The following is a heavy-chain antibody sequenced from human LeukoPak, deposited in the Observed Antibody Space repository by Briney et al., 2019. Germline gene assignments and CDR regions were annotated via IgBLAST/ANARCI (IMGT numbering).Heavy chain of an antibody. CDR1: GFTFTTYW. CDR3: ARYDYGGNYDY. J-gene: IGHJ4*02. Sequence: PGGSLRLSRAASGFTFTTYWMSWVRQAPGKGLEWVANIKQDGSEKYYVDSEKGRFTISRDNANNSLYLQMNSLRAEDTAVYYCARYDYGGNYDYWGQGTLVTVSS. D-gene: IGHD4-23*01. CDR2: IKQDGSEK. V-gene: IGHV3-7*04.